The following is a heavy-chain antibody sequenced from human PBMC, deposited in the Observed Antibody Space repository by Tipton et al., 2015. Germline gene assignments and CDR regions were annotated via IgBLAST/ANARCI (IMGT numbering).Heavy chain of an antibody. Sequence: QSGPEVKKPGASVKVSCKASGYTFTSYDLNWVRQATGQGLEWMGWMNPNTGNTGYAQTFQGRVIMTRNISISTAYMELSSLTSEDTAVYYCASSPALIYSSGWIDAFDSWGQGTMVTVSS. J-gene: IGHJ3*02. CDR1: GYTFTSYD. CDR3: ASSPALIYSSGWIDAFDS. V-gene: IGHV1-8*01. D-gene: IGHD6-19*01. CDR2: MNPNTGNT.